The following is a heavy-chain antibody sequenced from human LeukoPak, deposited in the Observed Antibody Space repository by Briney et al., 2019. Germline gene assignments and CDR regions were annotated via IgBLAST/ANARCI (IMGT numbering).Heavy chain of an antibody. Sequence: SKTLSLTCTVSGVSISSGGYYWSWIRQHPGKGLEWIGYIYYSGSTYYNPSLKSRVTISVDTSKNQFSLKLSSVTAADTAVYYCASITMVRGVIIMAFDIWGQGTMVTVSS. CDR2: IYYSGST. V-gene: IGHV4-31*03. J-gene: IGHJ3*02. CDR3: ASITMVRGVIIMAFDI. D-gene: IGHD3-10*01. CDR1: GVSISSGGYY.